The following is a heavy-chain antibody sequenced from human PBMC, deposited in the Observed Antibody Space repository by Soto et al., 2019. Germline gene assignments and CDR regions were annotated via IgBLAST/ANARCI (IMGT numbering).Heavy chain of an antibody. Sequence: SETLSLTCTVSGGSISSGDCYWNWIRQPPGQGLEWIGYIYHSGTTYYISSLKSRLTISVDPSKNQFSLKLSSVTAADTAVYYCARAVRSSATYYYYYDMDVWGQGTTVTVS. D-gene: IGHD3-10*01. CDR3: ARAVRSSATYYYYYDMDV. V-gene: IGHV4-30-4*08. J-gene: IGHJ6*02. CDR2: IYHSGTT. CDR1: GGSISSGDCY.